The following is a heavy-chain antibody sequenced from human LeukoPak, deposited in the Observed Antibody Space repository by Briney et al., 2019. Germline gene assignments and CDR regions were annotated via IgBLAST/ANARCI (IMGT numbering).Heavy chain of an antibody. CDR3: ARVGGTYAFDI. CDR1: GGSFSGYY. CDR2: INHSGST. Sequence: SETLSLTFAVYGGSFSGYYWSWIRQPPGKGLEWIGEINHSGSTNYNPSLKSRVPISVDTSKNQFSLKLSSVTAADTAMYYCARVGGTYAFDIWGQGTMVTVSS. V-gene: IGHV4-34*01. D-gene: IGHD2-15*01. J-gene: IGHJ3*02.